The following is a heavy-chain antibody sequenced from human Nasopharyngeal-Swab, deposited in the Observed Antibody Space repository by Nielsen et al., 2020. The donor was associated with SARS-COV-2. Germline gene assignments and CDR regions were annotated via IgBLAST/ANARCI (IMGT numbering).Heavy chain of an antibody. CDR3: ASERSSRLGEGTFDY. CDR1: GFTFSSYS. D-gene: IGHD3-16*01. CDR2: ISSSSSYI. J-gene: IGHJ4*02. V-gene: IGHV3-21*01. Sequence: GESLKISCAASGFTFSSYSMNWVRQAPGKGLEWVSSISSSSSYIYYADSVKGRFTISRDNAKNSLYLQMNSLRAEDTAVYYCASERSSRLGEGTFDYWGQGMLVTVSS.